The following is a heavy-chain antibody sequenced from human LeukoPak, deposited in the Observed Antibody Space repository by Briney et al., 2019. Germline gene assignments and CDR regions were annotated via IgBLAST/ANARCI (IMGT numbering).Heavy chain of an antibody. CDR1: GFTFNFYA. CDR3: ARESPYDFWSGSNWFDP. D-gene: IGHD3-3*01. V-gene: IGHV3-23*01. Sequence: GGSLRFSCAASGFTFNFYAMTWVRQAAGKGLEWVSGISGSGDRTYYVDSVKGRFTISRDNAKNSLYLQMNSLRAEDTAVYYCARESPYDFWSGSNWFDPWGQGTLVTVSS. J-gene: IGHJ5*02. CDR2: ISGSGDRT.